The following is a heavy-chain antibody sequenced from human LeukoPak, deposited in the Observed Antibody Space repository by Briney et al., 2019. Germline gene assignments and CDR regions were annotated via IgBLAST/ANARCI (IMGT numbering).Heavy chain of an antibody. V-gene: IGHV4-4*07. J-gene: IGHJ1*01. Sequence: PSETLSLTCTVSGGSISSYYWSWIRQPAGKGLEWIGRIYTSGSTNYNPSLKSRVTMSVDTSKNQFSLKLSSVTAADTAVYYRARGSLYYYDSSGYYLEYFQHWGQGTLVTVSS. CDR1: GGSISSYY. CDR2: IYTSGST. D-gene: IGHD3-22*01. CDR3: ARGSLYYYDSSGYYLEYFQH.